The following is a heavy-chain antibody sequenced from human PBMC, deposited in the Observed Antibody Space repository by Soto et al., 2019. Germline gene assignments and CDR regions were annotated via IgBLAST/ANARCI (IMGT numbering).Heavy chain of an antibody. V-gene: IGHV1-69*02. CDR2: IIPILGIA. CDR1: GGTFSSYT. J-gene: IGHJ2*01. CDR3: TSPAPRYCSGCSCYRNWYFDL. D-gene: IGHD2-15*01. Sequence: QVQLVQSGAEVKKPGSSVKVSCKASGGTFSSYTISWVRQAPGQGLEWMGRIIPILGIANYAQKFQGRVTITADKTTSTAYLELSRLSSEDTALYYCTSPAPRYCSGCSCYRNWYFDLWGRGTLVPVSS.